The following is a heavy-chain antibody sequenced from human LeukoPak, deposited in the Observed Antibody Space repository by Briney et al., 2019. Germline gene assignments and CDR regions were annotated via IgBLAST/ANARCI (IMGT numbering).Heavy chain of an antibody. J-gene: IGHJ4*02. Sequence: GGSLRLSCVASGFTFSSRDWMTWVRQAPGKGLEWVANIKQDGSEKNYVDSVKGRFTISRDNAKNSVDLQMNSLRAEDTAVYYCARDIYGGNWPNDYWGQGTLVTVSS. CDR1: GFTFSSRDW. CDR3: ARDIYGGNWPNDY. V-gene: IGHV3-7*01. D-gene: IGHD4-23*01. CDR2: IKQDGSEK.